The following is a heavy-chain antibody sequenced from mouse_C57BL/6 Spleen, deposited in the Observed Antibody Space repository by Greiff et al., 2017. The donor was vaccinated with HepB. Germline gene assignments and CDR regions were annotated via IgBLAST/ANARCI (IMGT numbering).Heavy chain of an antibody. CDR1: GFTFSDAW. D-gene: IGHD1-1*01. CDR2: IRNKANNHAT. Sequence: EVHLVESGGGLVQPGGSMKLSCAASGFTFSDAWMDWVRQSPEKGLEWVAEIRNKANNHATYYAESVKGRFTISRDDSKSSVYLQMNSLRAEDTGIYYCTRKSYYDWYFDVWGTGTTVTVSS. J-gene: IGHJ1*03. V-gene: IGHV6-6*01. CDR3: TRKSYYDWYFDV.